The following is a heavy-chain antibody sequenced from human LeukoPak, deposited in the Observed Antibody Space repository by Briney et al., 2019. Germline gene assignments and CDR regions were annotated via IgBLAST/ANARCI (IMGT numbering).Heavy chain of an antibody. CDR1: GGSISSGGYY. J-gene: IGHJ6*03. CDR2: IYHSGST. Sequence: SQTLSLTCTVSGGSISSGGYYWSWIRQPPGKGLEWIGYIYHSGSTYYNPSLKSRVTISVDRSKNQFSLKLSSVTAADTAVYYCAREYEQGEYYYYYMDVWGKGTTVTVSS. CDR3: AREYEQGEYYYYYMDV. D-gene: IGHD1/OR15-1a*01. V-gene: IGHV4-30-2*01.